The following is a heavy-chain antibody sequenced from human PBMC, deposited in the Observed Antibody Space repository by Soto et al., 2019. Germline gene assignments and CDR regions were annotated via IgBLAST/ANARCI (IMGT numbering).Heavy chain of an antibody. V-gene: IGHV3-74*01. D-gene: IGHD2-8*01. CDR2: INRDGSRT. CDR1: GFISSSYW. Sequence: EVQLVESGGNVLQPGGSLRLSCAASGFISSSYWMHWVRQAPGKGLVWVSRINRDGSRTDYADSVKGRFAVSRDNAKNTVLLQMNSLRADDTAVYDCARGVNGYYYVDYWGQGTLVTVSS. CDR3: ARGVNGYYYVDY. J-gene: IGHJ4*02.